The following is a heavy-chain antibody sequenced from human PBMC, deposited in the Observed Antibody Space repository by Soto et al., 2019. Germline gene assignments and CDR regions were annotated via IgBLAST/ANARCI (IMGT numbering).Heavy chain of an antibody. Sequence: QVQLVESGGGVVQPGRSLRLSCAASGFTFSSYGMHWVRQAPGKGLEWVAVVWYDGSNKYYADSVKGRFTISRDNSKNTLYLQMNSLRAEDTAVYYCARDSGKRNYYDSSGYFTDWGQGTLVTVSS. CDR3: ARDSGKRNYYDSSGYFTD. CDR1: GFTFSSYG. V-gene: IGHV3-33*01. J-gene: IGHJ4*02. CDR2: VWYDGSNK. D-gene: IGHD3-22*01.